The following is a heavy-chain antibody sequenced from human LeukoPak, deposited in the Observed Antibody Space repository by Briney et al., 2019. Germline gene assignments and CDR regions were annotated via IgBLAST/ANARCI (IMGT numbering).Heavy chain of an antibody. J-gene: IGHJ4*02. CDR1: GYTFTGYY. CDR3: ARVTIMSAYDSSGYPSV. V-gene: IGHV1-2*02. D-gene: IGHD3-22*01. Sequence: ASVKVSCKASGYTFTGYYMHWVRQAPGQGLEWMGWINPNSGGTNYAQKFQGRVTMTRDTSISTAYMELSRLRSDDTAVYYCARVTIMSAYDSSGYPSVWGQGTLVTVSS. CDR2: INPNSGGT.